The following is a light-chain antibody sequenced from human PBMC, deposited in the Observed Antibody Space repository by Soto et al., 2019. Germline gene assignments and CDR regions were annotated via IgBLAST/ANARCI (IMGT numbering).Light chain of an antibody. CDR1: TGAVTSGHY. V-gene: IGLV7-46*01. CDR3: LLSYNGAQI. CDR2: DAT. J-gene: IGLJ2*01. Sequence: QAVVTQEPSLTVSPGGTVTLTCGSTTGAVTSGHYPDWFQQKAGQAPRTLIYDATKRHSWTPARFSGSLLGGKAALTLSGGQPEDEADYYCLLSYNGAQIFGGGTKLTVL.